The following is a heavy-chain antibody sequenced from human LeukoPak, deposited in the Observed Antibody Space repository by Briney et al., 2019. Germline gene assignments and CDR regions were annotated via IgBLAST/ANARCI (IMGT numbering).Heavy chain of an antibody. CDR2: ITSSGRST. Sequence: GGSLRLSRTASGFSFSDHYMTWMRQAPGKGLEWISYITSSGRSTDYADSVKGRFIISRDNAMNSLFLQMSRLRVDDTAVYDCTRDPDYGDPDWGQGTLVTVSS. CDR3: TRDPDYGDPD. CDR1: GFSFSDHY. V-gene: IGHV3-11*01. D-gene: IGHD2-21*01. J-gene: IGHJ4*02.